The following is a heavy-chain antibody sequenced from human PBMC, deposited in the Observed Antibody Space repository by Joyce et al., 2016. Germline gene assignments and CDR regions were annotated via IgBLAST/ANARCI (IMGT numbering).Heavy chain of an antibody. CDR1: GFTFGRHT. CDR3: ARDHQLSTPPFDY. D-gene: IGHD2-15*01. CDR2: ITSVGTYV. Sequence: EVQLLESGGGLAKPGGSLRLSCAVSGFTFGRHTMNWVRQAPGKGLGWISSITSVGTYVFYADSVKGRFTISRDNAKNLLHLQMDSLRAEDTAVYYCARDHQLSTPPFDYWGQGVLVTVSS. V-gene: IGHV3-21*06. J-gene: IGHJ4*02.